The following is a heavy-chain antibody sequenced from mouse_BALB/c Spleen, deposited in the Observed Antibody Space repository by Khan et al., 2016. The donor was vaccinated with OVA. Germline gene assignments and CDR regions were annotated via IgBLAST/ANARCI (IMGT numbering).Heavy chain of an antibody. J-gene: IGHJ4*01. CDR2: INTHSGVP. CDR1: GYTFTTAG. D-gene: IGHD2-14*01. CDR3: ARGGAGYYRSDGGAMDY. V-gene: IGHV9-4*02. Sequence: QVQLQQSGPELKKPGETVRISCKASGYTFTTAGMQWVQKMPGKGLKWIGWINTHSGVPKYTEDFKGRFAFSLETSASTAYLQISNLKNEDTATXFCARGGAGYYRSDGGAMDYWGQGTSVTVSS.